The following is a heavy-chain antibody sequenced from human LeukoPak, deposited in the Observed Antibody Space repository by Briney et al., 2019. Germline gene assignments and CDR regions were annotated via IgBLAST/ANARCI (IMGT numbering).Heavy chain of an antibody. Sequence: SVKVSCKASGGTFSNFAISWVRQAPGQGLEWMGGIILIFGTAKYAQTVQGRVAMSTDESKTTAYMELSSLRSEDSAVYYCARQGGITVFGVAQPGGAFDIWGQGTMVTVSS. D-gene: IGHD3-3*01. V-gene: IGHV1-69*05. CDR3: ARQGGITVFGVAQPGGAFDI. CDR1: GGTFSNFA. J-gene: IGHJ3*02. CDR2: IILIFGTA.